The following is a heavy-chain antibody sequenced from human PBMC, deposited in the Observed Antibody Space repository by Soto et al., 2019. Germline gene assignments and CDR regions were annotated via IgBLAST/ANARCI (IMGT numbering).Heavy chain of an antibody. J-gene: IGHJ6*02. Sequence: QEELVQSGAEVKKPGSSVNVSCKASEGTFSSYSITWVRQAPGQRLEWMGEIIPLLGTANYAQKLQGRVTITGDKSTSTIYMGLSRLRSADTAVYYCARDHVYLFGYMDVWGQGTTVTFSS. D-gene: IGHD6-25*01. CDR3: ARDHVYLFGYMDV. CDR2: IIPLLGTA. V-gene: IGHV1-69*06. CDR1: EGTFSSYS.